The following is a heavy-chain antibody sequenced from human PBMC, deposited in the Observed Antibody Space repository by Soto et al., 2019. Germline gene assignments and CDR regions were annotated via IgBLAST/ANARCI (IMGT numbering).Heavy chain of an antibody. Sequence: GGSLRLSCAASGFTFCTYSLSWVRRAPGKGLEWVSGISGSGDSTYYADSVKGRFTVSRDNSKNTLYLQMNSLRAEDTAVFYCAKERSSGWSFDYWGQGTLVTVSS. CDR2: ISGSGDST. D-gene: IGHD6-19*01. J-gene: IGHJ4*02. V-gene: IGHV3-23*01. CDR1: GFTFCTYS. CDR3: AKERSSGWSFDY.